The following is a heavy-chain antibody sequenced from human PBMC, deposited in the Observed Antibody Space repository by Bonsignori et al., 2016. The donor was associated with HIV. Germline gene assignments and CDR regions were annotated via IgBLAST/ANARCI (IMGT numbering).Heavy chain of an antibody. D-gene: IGHD5-24*01. Sequence: PGKGLEWIGEINHSGSTNYNPSLKSRVTISVDTSKNQFSLKLSSVTAADTAVYYCASIGYNYLDYWGQGTLVTVSS. V-gene: IGHV4-34*01. CDR2: INHSGST. CDR3: ASIGYNYLDY. J-gene: IGHJ4*02.